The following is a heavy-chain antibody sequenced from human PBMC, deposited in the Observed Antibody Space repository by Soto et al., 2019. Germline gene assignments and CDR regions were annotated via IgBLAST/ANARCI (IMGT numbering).Heavy chain of an antibody. D-gene: IGHD6-6*01. J-gene: IGHJ6*02. Sequence: SETLSLTCTVSGGSISSGDYYWSWIRQPPGKPLEWIGYVYSTGTTNYSPSLKSRVDMSVDTSENQFSLKLRSVTAADAAVYFCARVSKLVAPKDGRRAYFFAMDVWGHGTTVTVSS. V-gene: IGHV4-30-4*02. CDR3: ARVSKLVAPKDGRRAYFFAMDV. CDR1: GGSISSGDYY. CDR2: VYSTGTT.